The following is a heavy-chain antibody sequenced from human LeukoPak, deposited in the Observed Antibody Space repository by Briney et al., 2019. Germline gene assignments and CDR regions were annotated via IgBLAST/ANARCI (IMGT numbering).Heavy chain of an antibody. Sequence: EASVKVSCKASGYTFTGYYIHWVRQAPGQGLEWMGWINPNSGGTNYAQKFQGRVTMTRDTSISTAYMELSRLRSDDTAVYYCARDRADYSNYVWFDPWGQGTLVTVSS. J-gene: IGHJ5*02. CDR2: INPNSGGT. D-gene: IGHD4-11*01. V-gene: IGHV1-2*02. CDR3: ARDRADYSNYVWFDP. CDR1: GYTFTGYY.